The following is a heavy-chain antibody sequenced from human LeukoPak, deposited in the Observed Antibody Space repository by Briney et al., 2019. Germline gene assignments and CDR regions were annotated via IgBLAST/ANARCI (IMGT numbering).Heavy chain of an antibody. V-gene: IGHV4-4*07. Sequence: PSETLSLTCTVSGGSISSYYWSWIRQPAGKGLEWIGRLYTSGSTDYNPSLKSRVTISLDKSKNQFSLKLSSVTAADTAVYYCARLSIVGATSSYYMDVWGKGTTVTVSS. J-gene: IGHJ6*03. CDR3: ARLSIVGATSSYYMDV. CDR1: GGSISSYY. D-gene: IGHD1-26*01. CDR2: LYTSGST.